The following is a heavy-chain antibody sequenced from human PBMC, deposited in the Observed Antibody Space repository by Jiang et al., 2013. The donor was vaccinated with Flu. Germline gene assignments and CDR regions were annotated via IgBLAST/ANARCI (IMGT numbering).Heavy chain of an antibody. CDR2: IYHSGST. D-gene: IGHD3-10*01. CDR3: ARDLDGSGYGDY. J-gene: IGHJ4*02. CDR1: GYSISSGYY. V-gene: IGHV4-38-2*02. Sequence: LTCAVSGYSISSGYYWGWIRQPPGKGLEWIGSIYHSGSTYYNPSLKSRVTISVDTSKNQFSLKLSSVTAADTAVYYCARDLDGSGYGDYWGQGTLVTVSS.